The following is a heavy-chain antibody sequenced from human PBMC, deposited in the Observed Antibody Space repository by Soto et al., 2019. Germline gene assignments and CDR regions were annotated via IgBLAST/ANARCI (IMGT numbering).Heavy chain of an antibody. CDR1: GFTFSSYG. Sequence: GGSLRLSCAASGFTFSSYGMHWVRQAPGKGLEWVAVISYDGSNKYYADSVKGRFTISRDNSKNTLYLQTNSLRAEDTAVYYCAKDLWFGELFRYYFDYWGQGTLVTVSS. D-gene: IGHD3-10*01. V-gene: IGHV3-30*18. J-gene: IGHJ4*02. CDR2: ISYDGSNK. CDR3: AKDLWFGELFRYYFDY.